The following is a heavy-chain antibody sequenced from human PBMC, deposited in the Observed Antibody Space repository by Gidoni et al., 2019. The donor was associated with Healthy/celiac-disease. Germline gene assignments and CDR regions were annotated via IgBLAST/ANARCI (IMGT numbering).Heavy chain of an antibody. CDR3: TTGVGVVVIAEWAFDI. V-gene: IGHV3-15*01. J-gene: IGHJ3*02. D-gene: IGHD2-21*01. Sequence: EVQLVESGGGLVKPGGSLRLSCAASGFTFSNAWMSWVRQAPGKGLGWVGRIKSKTDGGTTDYAAPVKGRFTISRDDSKNTLYLQMNSLKTEDTAVYYCTTGVGVVVIAEWAFDIWGQGTMVTVSS. CDR1: GFTFSNAW. CDR2: IKSKTDGGTT.